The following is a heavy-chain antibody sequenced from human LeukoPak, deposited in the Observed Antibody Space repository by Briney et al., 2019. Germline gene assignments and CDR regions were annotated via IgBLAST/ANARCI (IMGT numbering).Heavy chain of an antibody. Sequence: GGSLRLSCTASGFTFGDYAMSWVRQAPGKGLEWVSAISGSGGSTYYADSVKGRFTISRDNSKNTLYLQMNSLRAEDTAVYYCAKDRWNGYYNWFDPWGQGTLVTVSS. CDR3: AKDRWNGYYNWFDP. CDR2: ISGSGGST. V-gene: IGHV3-23*01. D-gene: IGHD3-3*01. J-gene: IGHJ5*02. CDR1: GFTFGDYA.